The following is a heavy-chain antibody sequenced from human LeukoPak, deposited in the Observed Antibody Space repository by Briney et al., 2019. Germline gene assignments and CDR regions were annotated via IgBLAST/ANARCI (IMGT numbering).Heavy chain of an antibody. CDR3: AKVISGADCFFDY. CDR1: GFTFSNNA. Sequence: GGSLRLSCAASGFTFSNNAMHWVRQAPGKGLEWISAINGGGSGTFYADSVKGRFTISRDNSKNALYLQMDSLRAEDTAVYYCAKVISGADCFFDYWGQGTLVTVSP. CDR2: INGGGSGT. J-gene: IGHJ4*02. V-gene: IGHV3-23*01. D-gene: IGHD2-21*01.